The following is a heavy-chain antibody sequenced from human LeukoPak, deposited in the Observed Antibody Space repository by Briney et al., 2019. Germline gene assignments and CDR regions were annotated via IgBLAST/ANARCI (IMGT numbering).Heavy chain of an antibody. V-gene: IGHV3-74*01. J-gene: IGHJ4*02. Sequence: GGSLRLSCEASRFIFSSYWMYWVRQTPGKGLVLVSRINSDGSTTSYADSVKGRFTISRDNAKNTLYLQMNSLRAEDTAVYYCAKRGSGSSPFDYWGQGTLVTVSS. CDR3: AKRGSGSSPFDY. D-gene: IGHD1-26*01. CDR1: RFIFSSYW. CDR2: INSDGSTT.